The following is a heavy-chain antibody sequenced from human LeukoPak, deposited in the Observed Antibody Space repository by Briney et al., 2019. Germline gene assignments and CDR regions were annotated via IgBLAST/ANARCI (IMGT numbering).Heavy chain of an antibody. J-gene: IGHJ4*02. Sequence: GGSLRLSCAASGFTFSSYAMHWVRQAPGKGLEWVAVISYDGSNKYYADSVKGRFTTSRDNSKNTLYLQMNSLRAEDTAVYYRARDGNYYGSGSVYYFDYWGQGTLVTVSS. CDR1: GFTFSSYA. CDR3: ARDGNYYGSGSVYYFDY. D-gene: IGHD3-10*01. V-gene: IGHV3-30*04. CDR2: ISYDGSNK.